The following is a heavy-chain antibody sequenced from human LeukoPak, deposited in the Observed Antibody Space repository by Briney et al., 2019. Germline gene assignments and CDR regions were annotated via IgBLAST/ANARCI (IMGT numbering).Heavy chain of an antibody. Sequence: GGSLRLSCAASGFTFNTYTMNWVRQAPGKGPEWVSSISTGSTYVHYAASVKGRFTISRDNAKNSLYLQMNSLRVEDTAVYYCVSAGYGDVGWYFDLWGRGTLVTVSS. D-gene: IGHD4-17*01. CDR1: GFTFNTYT. J-gene: IGHJ2*01. CDR2: ISTGSTYV. CDR3: VSAGYGDVGWYFDL. V-gene: IGHV3-21*01.